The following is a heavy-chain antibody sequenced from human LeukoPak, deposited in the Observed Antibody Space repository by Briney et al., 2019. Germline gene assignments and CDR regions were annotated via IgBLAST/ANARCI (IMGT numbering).Heavy chain of an antibody. CDR1: GGSISSGDYS. V-gene: IGHV4-30-4*01. J-gene: IGHJ6*02. CDR3: ARGWGVVPAQGYSRFWAYYYYGMDV. D-gene: IGHD2-2*01. Sequence: SETLSLTCTVSGGSISSGDYSWSWIRQPPGKGLEWIGYIYYSGSTYYNPSLKSRVTISVDTSKNQFSLKLSSVTAADTAVYYCARGWGVVPAQGYSRFWAYYYYGMDVWGQGTTVTVSS. CDR2: IYYSGST.